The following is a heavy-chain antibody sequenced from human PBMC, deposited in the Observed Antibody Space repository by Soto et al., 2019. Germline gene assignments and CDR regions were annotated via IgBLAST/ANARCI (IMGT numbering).Heavy chain of an antibody. CDR1: GFTFDDYA. V-gene: IGHV3-9*01. D-gene: IGHD6-25*01. Sequence: EVQLVESGGGLVQPGRSLRLSCAASGFTFDDYAMHWVRQAPGKGLEWVSGISWNSGSIGYADSVKGRFTISRDNAKNSLYLQMNSLRAEDTALYYFAKDTAASFDYWGQGTLVTVSS. J-gene: IGHJ4*02. CDR3: AKDTAASFDY. CDR2: ISWNSGSI.